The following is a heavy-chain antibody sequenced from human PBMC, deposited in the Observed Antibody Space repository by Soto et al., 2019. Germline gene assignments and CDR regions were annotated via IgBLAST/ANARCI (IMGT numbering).Heavy chain of an antibody. CDR2: ITSGTSYI. Sequence: EVQLVESGGGLVKPGGSLRLSCAASGFTFSTYSMNWVRQAPGKGLEWVSSITSGTSYIYYADSVKGRFTISRDNAKNSLYLQMNSLRADDSAVYYCARDCGVSTSCYNYGMDVWGQGTTVTVSS. V-gene: IGHV3-21*01. J-gene: IGHJ6*02. CDR1: GFTFSTYS. CDR3: ARDCGVSTSCYNYGMDV. D-gene: IGHD2-2*02.